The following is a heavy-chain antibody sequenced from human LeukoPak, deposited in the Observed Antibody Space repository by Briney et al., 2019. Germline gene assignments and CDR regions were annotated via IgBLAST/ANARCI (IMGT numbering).Heavy chain of an antibody. CDR2: ITPLFGTA. J-gene: IGHJ1*01. Sequence: SVNVSCKASGGTFSKYTISWVRQRPGQGLEWMGGITPLFGTANYAQKFQGRVTITADESASTAYMELSSLRSEDTVVYYCARDSSPIRSLIAHWGQGTLVTGSS. CDR3: ARDSSPIRSLIAH. V-gene: IGHV1-69*13. CDR1: GGTFSKYT. D-gene: IGHD2-21*01.